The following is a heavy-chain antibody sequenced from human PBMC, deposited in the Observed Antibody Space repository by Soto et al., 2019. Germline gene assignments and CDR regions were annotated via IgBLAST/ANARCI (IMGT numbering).Heavy chain of an antibody. V-gene: IGHV3-23*01. D-gene: IGHD1-7*01. CDR3: AKSLVIKLELLD. Sequence: PGGSLRLPCAACGCNFRSYAMTWVRQATGKGLEWVSTISGSGSSTYYADSVQGRFTISRDNSKNTLYLQMNSLRAEDTAVSYCAKSLVIKLELLDWCQGTRVTVSS. CDR2: ISGSGSST. J-gene: IGHJ4*02. CDR1: GCNFRSYA.